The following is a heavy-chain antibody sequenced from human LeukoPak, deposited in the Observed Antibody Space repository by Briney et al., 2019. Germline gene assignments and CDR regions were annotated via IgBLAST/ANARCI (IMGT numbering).Heavy chain of an antibody. J-gene: IGHJ3*01. CDR2: IYTSGST. CDR3: ATSREVRGVINAFDV. Sequence: SETLSLTCTVSGGSISSYYWSWIRQPAGKGLEWIGRIYTSGSTNYNPSLKSRVTMSVDTSKNQFSLKLSSVTAADTAVYYCATSREVRGVINAFDVWGQGTMVTVSS. V-gene: IGHV4-4*07. D-gene: IGHD3-10*01. CDR1: GGSISSYY.